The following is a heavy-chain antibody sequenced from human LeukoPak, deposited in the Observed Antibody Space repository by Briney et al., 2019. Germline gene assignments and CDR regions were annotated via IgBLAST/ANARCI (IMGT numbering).Heavy chain of an antibody. D-gene: IGHD6-19*01. CDR3: ARDSSGWSFFPAYGY. CDR1: GGSISSSSYY. J-gene: IGHJ4*02. Sequence: SETLSLTCTVSGGSISSSSYYWGWIRQPPGKGLEWIGRIYYSGSTYYNPSLKSRVTISVDTSQNQFSLKLSSVTAAETAVYYCARDSSGWSFFPAYGYWGQGTLVTVSS. V-gene: IGHV4-39*01. CDR2: IYYSGST.